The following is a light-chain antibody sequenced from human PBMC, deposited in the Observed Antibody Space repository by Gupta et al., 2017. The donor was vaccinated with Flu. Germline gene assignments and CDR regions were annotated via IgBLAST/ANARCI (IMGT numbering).Light chain of an antibody. Sequence: QSVLTQPPSVSGAPGQRVTISCTGSSSNIGAGYDVHWYQQLPGTAPKLLIYGNSNRPSGVPDRFSGSKSGTSASLAITGLQAEDEADYYCQSYDSSLSGWVVFGGGTKLKVL. CDR1: SSNIGAGYD. V-gene: IGLV1-40*01. CDR3: QSYDSSLSGWVV. J-gene: IGLJ2*01. CDR2: GNS.